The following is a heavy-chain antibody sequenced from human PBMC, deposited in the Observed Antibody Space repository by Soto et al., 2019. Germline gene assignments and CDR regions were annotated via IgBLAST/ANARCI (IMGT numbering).Heavy chain of an antibody. CDR3: ARVGRAWYGVFD. CDR1: GGSMNTNY. Sequence: LCGGSMNTNYWTWIRQPPGKALEWIGQIHFSGSTNYNPSLMGRVAISVDTSTNRFSLTMTSVTASDTAVYYCARVGRAWYGVFDWGQGTLVTVSS. V-gene: IGHV4-59*01. D-gene: IGHD6-19*01. J-gene: IGHJ4*02. CDR2: IHFSGST.